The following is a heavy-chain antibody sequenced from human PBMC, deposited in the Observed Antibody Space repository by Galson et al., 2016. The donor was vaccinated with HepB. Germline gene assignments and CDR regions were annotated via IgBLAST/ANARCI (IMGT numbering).Heavy chain of an antibody. CDR3: AGSLYSTGWYAN. CDR2: INAGNGKT. CDR1: GYTFTRYA. Sequence: SVKVSCKASGYTFTRYAIHWVRQAPGQRLEWMGWINAGNGKTKFSQKFRGRVTITRDTSASTAYMELSSLQSEDTAMYYCAGSLYSTGWYANWGQGTLVTVSS. J-gene: IGHJ4*02. V-gene: IGHV1-3*01. D-gene: IGHD6-19*01.